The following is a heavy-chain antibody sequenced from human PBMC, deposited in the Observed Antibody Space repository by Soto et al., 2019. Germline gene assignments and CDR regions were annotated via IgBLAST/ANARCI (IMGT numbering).Heavy chain of an antibody. J-gene: IGHJ6*02. V-gene: IGHV2-70*01. CDR1: GCSLSTSGMC. D-gene: IGHD4-17*01. CDR3: ARIPTTRDYYYGMDV. CDR2: IDWDDDK. Sequence: SCPTLVNPTQTLTLTCTFSGCSLSTSGMCXSWIRQPPGKALEWLALIDWDDDKYYSTSLKTRLTISKDTSKNQVVLTMTNMDPVDTATYYCARIPTTRDYYYGMDVWGQGTTVTVSS.